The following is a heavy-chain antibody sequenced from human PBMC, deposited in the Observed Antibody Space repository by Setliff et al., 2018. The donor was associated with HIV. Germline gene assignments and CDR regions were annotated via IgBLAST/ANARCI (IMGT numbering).Heavy chain of an antibody. D-gene: IGHD2-2*01. J-gene: IGHJ6*02. CDR3: ARIPQLLDYAMDV. V-gene: IGHV4-4*02. Sequence: PSETLSLTCAVSGGSISSSNWWSWVRQSPGKGLEWIGEIYHSGSTDYNPSLKSRVTISVDKSRNQFSLKLSSVTAADTAVYYCARIPQLLDYAMDVWGQGTTVTVSS. CDR2: IYHSGST. CDR1: GGSISSSNW.